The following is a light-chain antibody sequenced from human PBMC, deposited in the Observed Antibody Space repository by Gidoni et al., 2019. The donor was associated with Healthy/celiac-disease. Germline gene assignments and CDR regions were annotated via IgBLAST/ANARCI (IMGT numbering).Light chain of an antibody. CDR2: LGS. V-gene: IGKV2-28*01. Sequence: DIVMTQSPLSLPVTPGEPASISCRSSQSLLHSNGYNYLDWYLQKPGQSPQLLIYLGSNRASGVPDRFSGIVSGTYFTLKISRVEAEDVGVYYCMQALQTPRYSFGQGTTLEIK. CDR1: QSLLHSNGYNY. CDR3: MQALQTPRYS. J-gene: IGKJ2*03.